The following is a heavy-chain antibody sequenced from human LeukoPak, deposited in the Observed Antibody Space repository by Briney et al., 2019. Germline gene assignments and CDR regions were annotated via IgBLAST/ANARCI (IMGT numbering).Heavy chain of an antibody. CDR1: GGSISSYF. CDR3: ARDGDCSRGSCYFPRYGMDV. V-gene: IGHV4-59*01. CDR2: IHYSGST. D-gene: IGHD2-15*01. Sequence: SETLSLTCTVSGGSISSYFWSWIRQPPGKGLEWVGYIHYSGSTNYNPSLKSRATISLDTSKNQLSLKLSSVTAADTAVYYCARDGDCSRGSCYFPRYGMDVWGKGTTVTVSS. J-gene: IGHJ6*04.